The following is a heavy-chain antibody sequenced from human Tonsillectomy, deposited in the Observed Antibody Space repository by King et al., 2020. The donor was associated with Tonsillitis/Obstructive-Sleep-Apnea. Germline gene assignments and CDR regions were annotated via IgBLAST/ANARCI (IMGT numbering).Heavy chain of an antibody. V-gene: IGHV5-10-1*01. D-gene: IGHD6-13*01. CDR3: ARGGILSAGAPDF. J-gene: IGHJ4*02. Sequence: QLVQFGVEVKKPGESLRISCKGSGYSFTSYWISWVRQMPGKGLEWMGRIDPSDSYTNYSPSFQGYVTISGDKSTSTAYLQWSSLKASDTAMYYCARGGILSAGAPDFWGQGTLVTVSS. CDR1: GYSFTSYW. CDR2: IDPSDSYT.